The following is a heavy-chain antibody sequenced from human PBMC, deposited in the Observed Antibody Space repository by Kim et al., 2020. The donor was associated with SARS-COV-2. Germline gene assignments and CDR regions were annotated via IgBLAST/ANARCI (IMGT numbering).Heavy chain of an antibody. V-gene: IGHV3-30*01. J-gene: IGHJ6*02. D-gene: IGHD3-10*01. Sequence: ADSVKIRFTISRDNSTTTLYLQMNSLRAEDTAVYYCARASRAGYYYGMDVWGQGTTVTVSS. CDR3: ARASRAGYYYGMDV.